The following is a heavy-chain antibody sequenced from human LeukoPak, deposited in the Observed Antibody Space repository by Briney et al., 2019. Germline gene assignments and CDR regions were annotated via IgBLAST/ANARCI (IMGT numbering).Heavy chain of an antibody. CDR2: ISGNGGDI. CDR1: GFTFSDNY. Sequence: PGGSLRLSCAASGFTFSDNYMAWVRQAPGKGLEWLSYISGNGGDIQYADSVKGRFTISRDNSKNTLYLQMNSLRDEDTAIYYCAKAVVVTAIPIDAFDIWGQGTMVTVSS. CDR3: AKAVVVTAIPIDAFDI. D-gene: IGHD2-21*02. V-gene: IGHV3-23*01. J-gene: IGHJ3*02.